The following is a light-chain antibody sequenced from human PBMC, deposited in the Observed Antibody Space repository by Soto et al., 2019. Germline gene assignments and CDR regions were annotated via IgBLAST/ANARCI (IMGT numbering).Light chain of an antibody. CDR3: CSYAGSSTFFYV. CDR1: SSDVGSYNL. CDR2: EGS. V-gene: IGLV2-23*03. J-gene: IGLJ1*01. Sequence: QSVLTPPAPLSGSPGQAITTSRTGTSSDVGSYNLVSWYQQHPGKAPKLMIYEGSKRPSGVSNRFSGSKSGNTASLTISGLQAEDEADYYCCSYAGSSTFFYVFGTGTKVTVL.